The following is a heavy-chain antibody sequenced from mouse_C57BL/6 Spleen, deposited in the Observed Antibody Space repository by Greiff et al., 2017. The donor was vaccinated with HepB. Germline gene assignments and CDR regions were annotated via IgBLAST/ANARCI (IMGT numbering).Heavy chain of an antibody. V-gene: IGHV1-18*01. CDR2: INPNNGGT. CDR1: GYTFTDYN. CDR3: AREDYYGNYEGFAY. J-gene: IGHJ3*01. Sequence: EVQLQQSGPELVKPGASVKIPCKASGYTFTDYNMDWVKQSHGKSLEWIGDINPNNGGTIYNQKFKGKATLTVDKSSSTAYMELRSLTSEDTAVYYCAREDYYGNYEGFAYWGQGTLVTVSA. D-gene: IGHD2-1*01.